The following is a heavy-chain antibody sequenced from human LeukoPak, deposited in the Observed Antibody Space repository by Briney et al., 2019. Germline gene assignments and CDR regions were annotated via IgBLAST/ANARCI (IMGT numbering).Heavy chain of an antibody. CDR3: AREGALLFDP. CDR1: GGSISSYY. J-gene: IGHJ5*02. Sequence: SETLSLTCTVSGGSISSYYWSWIRQPPGKGLEWIGYIYYSGSTNYNPSLKGRVTISVDTPKNQFSLKLSSVTAADTAVYYCAREGALLFDPWGQGTLVTVSS. V-gene: IGHV4-59*01. CDR2: IYYSGST.